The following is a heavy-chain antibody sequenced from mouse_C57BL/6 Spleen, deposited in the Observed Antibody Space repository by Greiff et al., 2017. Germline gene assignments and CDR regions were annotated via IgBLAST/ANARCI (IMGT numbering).Heavy chain of an antibody. CDR2: IYPGSGTT. CDR1: GYSFTSYY. D-gene: IGHD1-2*01. CDR3: ASVLLRPYAMDY. V-gene: IGHV1-66*01. J-gene: IGHJ4*01. Sequence: QVHVKQSGPELVKPGASVKISCKASGYSFTSYYIHWVKQRPGQGLEWIGWIYPGSGTTKSNEKFQGKATLTADTSSSTAYMQLSSLSSEDSAVYYCASVLLRPYAMDYWGQGTSVTVSS.